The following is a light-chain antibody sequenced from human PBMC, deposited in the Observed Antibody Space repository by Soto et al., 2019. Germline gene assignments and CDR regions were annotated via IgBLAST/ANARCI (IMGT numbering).Light chain of an antibody. Sequence: QSALTQPPSVSEAPRQRVTISCSGSNYNIGQYAVNWYQQLPGEAPKLLIHYDDVLPSGVSDRFSGSKSGTSASLAISGLQSEDEADYYCAAWDDSLNGFVFGTGTKLTVL. V-gene: IGLV1-36*01. CDR1: NYNIGQYA. CDR2: YDD. J-gene: IGLJ1*01. CDR3: AAWDDSLNGFV.